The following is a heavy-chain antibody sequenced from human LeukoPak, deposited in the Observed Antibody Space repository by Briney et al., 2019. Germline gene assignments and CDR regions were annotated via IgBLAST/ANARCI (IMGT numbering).Heavy chain of an antibody. J-gene: IGHJ4*02. Sequence: GESLKISCQGSGYSFTSYWISWVRQAPGKGLEWVSVIYSDGSTYYADSVKGRFTISRDNSKNTLYLQMNSLRVEDTAVYYCARNYGDYWGQGTLVTVSS. CDR1: GYSFTSYW. CDR3: ARNYGDY. V-gene: IGHV3-66*01. CDR2: IYSDGST.